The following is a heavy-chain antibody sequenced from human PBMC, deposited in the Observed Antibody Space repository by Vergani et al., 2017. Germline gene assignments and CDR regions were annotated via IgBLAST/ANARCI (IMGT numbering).Heavy chain of an antibody. J-gene: IGHJ6*03. Sequence: EVQLVESGGGLVQPGGSLRLSCAASGFTFSSYSMNWVRQAPGKGLEWVSYISSSSSTIYYADSVKGRFTISRDNAKNSLYLQMNSLRAEDTAVDYCSSHYYYYSSGYQNYYYYMDVWGKGTTVTVSS. CDR3: SSHYYYYSSGYQNYYYYMDV. D-gene: IGHD3-22*01. V-gene: IGHV3-48*04. CDR1: GFTFSSYS. CDR2: ISSSSSTI.